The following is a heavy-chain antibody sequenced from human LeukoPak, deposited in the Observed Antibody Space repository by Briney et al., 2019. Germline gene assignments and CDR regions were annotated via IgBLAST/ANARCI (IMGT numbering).Heavy chain of an antibody. Sequence: GASVKVSCKASGGTFSSYAISWVRQAPGQGLEWMGVIIPIFGTANYAQKFQGRATITADESTSTAYMELSSLRSEDTAVYYCAREGDYYGSGNYYNVWFDPWGQGTLVTVSS. CDR1: GGTFSSYA. D-gene: IGHD3-10*01. J-gene: IGHJ5*02. CDR2: IIPIFGTA. CDR3: AREGDYYGSGNYYNVWFDP. V-gene: IGHV1-69*01.